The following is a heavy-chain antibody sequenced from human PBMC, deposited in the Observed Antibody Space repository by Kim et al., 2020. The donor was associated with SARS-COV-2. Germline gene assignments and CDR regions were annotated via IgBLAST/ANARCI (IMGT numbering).Heavy chain of an antibody. D-gene: IGHD2-21*01. CDR1: GFTFDDYT. CDR3: AKDMVSAARVGLWEYFQH. Sequence: GGSLRLSCAASGFTFDDYTMHWVRQAPGKGLEWVSLISWDGGSTYYADSVKGRFTISRDNSKNSLYLQMNSLRTEDTALYYCAKDMVSAARVGLWEYFQHWGQGTLVTVSS. V-gene: IGHV3-43*01. CDR2: ISWDGGST. J-gene: IGHJ1*01.